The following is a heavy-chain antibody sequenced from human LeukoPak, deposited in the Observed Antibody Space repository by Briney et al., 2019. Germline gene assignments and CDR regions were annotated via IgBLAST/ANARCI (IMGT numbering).Heavy chain of an antibody. CDR2: ISGSGGST. Sequence: GGSLRLSCAASGFTFSSYAMSWVRQAPGKGLEWVSAISGSGGSTYYADSVKGRFTISRDNAKNSLYLQMNSLRAEDTAVYYCARDNEGYFDYWGQGTLVTVSS. CDR1: GFTFSSYA. D-gene: IGHD2-8*01. V-gene: IGHV3-23*01. J-gene: IGHJ4*02. CDR3: ARDNEGYFDY.